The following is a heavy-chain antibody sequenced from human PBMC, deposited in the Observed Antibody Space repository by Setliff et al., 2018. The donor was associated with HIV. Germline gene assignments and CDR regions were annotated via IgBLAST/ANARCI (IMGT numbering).Heavy chain of an antibody. CDR3: ARRGKTENSYVLNWFDP. D-gene: IGHD5-18*01. CDR1: GGSISSNNYY. Sequence: SETLSLTCTVSGGSISSNNYYWGWIRQPPGKGLEWIASIYYSGSTYYNPSLKSRITISVDTSKNQFSLRLSSVTAADTAMYYCARRGKTENSYVLNWFDPWGQGILVTVSS. V-gene: IGHV4-39*01. CDR2: IYYSGST. J-gene: IGHJ5*02.